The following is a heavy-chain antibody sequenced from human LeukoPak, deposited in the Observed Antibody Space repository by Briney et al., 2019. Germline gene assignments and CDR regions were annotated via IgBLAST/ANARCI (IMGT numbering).Heavy chain of an antibody. V-gene: IGHV3-7*01. CDR2: IKQDGSEK. J-gene: IGHJ4*02. Sequence: GGSLRLSCAAPGFTFSSYWMSWVRQAPGKGLEWVANIKQDGSEKYYVDSVKGRFTISRDNAKNSLYLQMNSLRAEDTAVYYCAREQDSSGYVLCWGQGTLVTVSS. D-gene: IGHD3-22*01. CDR1: GFTFSSYW. CDR3: AREQDSSGYVLC.